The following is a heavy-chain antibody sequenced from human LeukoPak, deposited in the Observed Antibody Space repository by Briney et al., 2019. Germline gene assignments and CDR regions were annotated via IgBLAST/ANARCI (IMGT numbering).Heavy chain of an antibody. CDR2: ISYDGSSK. CDR3: ARDPGRGSSSHSTFDY. D-gene: IGHD6-13*01. Sequence: GGSLRLSCAASGFTFSSYAMHWVRQAPGKGLEWVAVISYDGSSKYYADSVKGRFTISRDNSKNTLYLQMNSLRAEDTAVYYCARDPGRGSSSHSTFDYWGQGTLVTVSS. J-gene: IGHJ4*02. CDR1: GFTFSSYA. V-gene: IGHV3-30-3*01.